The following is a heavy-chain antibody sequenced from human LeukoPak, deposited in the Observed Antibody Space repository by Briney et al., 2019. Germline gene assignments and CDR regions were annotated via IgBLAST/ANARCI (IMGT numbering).Heavy chain of an antibody. D-gene: IGHD6-6*01. CDR3: ASPSSSSSFSYMDV. Sequence: SETLSLTCAVYGGSFSGYYWSWIRQPPGKGLEWIGEINHSGSTNYNPSLKSRVTISVDTSKNQFSLKLSSVTAADTAVYYCASPSSSSSFSYMDVWGKGTTVTVSS. CDR1: GGSFSGYY. V-gene: IGHV4-34*01. CDR2: INHSGST. J-gene: IGHJ6*03.